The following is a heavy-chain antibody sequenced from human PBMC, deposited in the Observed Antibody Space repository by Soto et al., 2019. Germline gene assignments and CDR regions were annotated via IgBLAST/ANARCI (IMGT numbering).Heavy chain of an antibody. CDR2: ISGSGGIT. J-gene: IGHJ4*02. V-gene: IGHV3-23*01. CDR3: AKSLSASPNYFFDS. D-gene: IGHD1-1*01. CDR1: GFPFSSYA. Sequence: GGSLRLSCAASGFPFSSYAMTWVRQTPGKGLEWVSGISGSGGITYYADSVKGRFTISRDNSNNTLFLQMHSLRADDTAVYYCAKSLSASPNYFFDSWGQGPLVTVSS.